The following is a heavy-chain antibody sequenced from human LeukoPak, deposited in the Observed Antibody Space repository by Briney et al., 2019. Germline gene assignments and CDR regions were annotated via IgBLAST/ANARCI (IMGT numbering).Heavy chain of an antibody. Sequence: ASVKVSCKASGYTFTSYGISWVRQAPGQGLEWMGRINPNSGGTNYAQKFQGRVTMTRDTSISTAYMELSRLRSDDTAVYYCARDRAVAGTGDFDYWGQGTLVTVSS. V-gene: IGHV1-2*06. CDR1: GYTFTSYG. CDR2: INPNSGGT. CDR3: ARDRAVAGTGDFDY. J-gene: IGHJ4*02. D-gene: IGHD6-19*01.